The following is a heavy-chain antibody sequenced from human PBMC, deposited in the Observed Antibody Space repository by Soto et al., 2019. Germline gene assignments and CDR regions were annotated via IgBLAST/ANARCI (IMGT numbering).Heavy chain of an antibody. CDR1: GGSMSEYF. CDR2: IYYLGST. CDR3: ARDGYDGSGSPYPAY. V-gene: IGHV4-59*01. Sequence: SETLSLTCSVSGGSMSEYFWSWIRQSPGKRLEWIGYIYYLGSTDYNPSLKSRVTISVDTSKRQFSLRLTSVTAADTAVYYCARDGYDGSGSPYPAYWGPGTQVTVS. J-gene: IGHJ4*02. D-gene: IGHD3-10*01.